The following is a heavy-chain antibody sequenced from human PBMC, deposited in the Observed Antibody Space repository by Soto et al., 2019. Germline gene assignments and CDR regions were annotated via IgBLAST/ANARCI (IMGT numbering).Heavy chain of an antibody. CDR2: VDPSDSYS. CDR3: ATPYIAARPDYYYYGMDV. J-gene: IGHJ6*02. CDR1: GYSFTSYW. D-gene: IGHD6-6*01. Sequence: GASLKISCKGSGYSFTSYWVSWVRQMPGKGLEWMGRVDPSDSYSKYSPSLKGHVTISADKSISTAYLQWTSLKASDTAMYYCATPYIAARPDYYYYGMDVWGQGTTVTVSS. V-gene: IGHV5-10-1*01.